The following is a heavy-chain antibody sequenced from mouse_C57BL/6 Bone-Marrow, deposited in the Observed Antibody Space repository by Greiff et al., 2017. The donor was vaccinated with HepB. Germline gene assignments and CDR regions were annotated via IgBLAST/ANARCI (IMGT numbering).Heavy chain of an antibody. V-gene: IGHV5-6*01. CDR1: GFTFSSYG. CDR3: ARPARYGAMDY. Sequence: EVQLQQSGGDLVKPGGSLKLSCAASGFTFSSYGMSWVRQTPDKRLEWVATISSGGSYTYYPDSVKGRFTISRDNAKNTLYLQMSSLKSEDTAMYYCARPARYGAMDYWGQGTSVTVSS. D-gene: IGHD2-14*01. CDR2: ISSGGSYT. J-gene: IGHJ4*01.